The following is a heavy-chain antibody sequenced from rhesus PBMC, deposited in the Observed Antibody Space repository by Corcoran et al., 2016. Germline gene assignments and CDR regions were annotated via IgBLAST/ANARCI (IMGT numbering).Heavy chain of an antibody. Sequence: QVQLQESGPGLVKPSETLSLTCAVSGYSLSSGYYWGWIRQPPGKGLEWIGHISSGGSNYLNPSLKSRVTLSVDTSKNQFSRKLSSVTAADTAVYYCARPTLADYGNWGVDYWGQGVLVTVSS. CDR2: ISSGGSN. V-gene: IGHV4S14*01. CDR3: ARPTLADYGNWGVDY. CDR1: GYSLSSGYY. D-gene: IGHD4-35*01. J-gene: IGHJ4*01.